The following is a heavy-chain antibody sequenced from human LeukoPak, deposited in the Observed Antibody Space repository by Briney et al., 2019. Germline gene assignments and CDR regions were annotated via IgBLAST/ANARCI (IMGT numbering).Heavy chain of an antibody. CDR3: ARGGGGYHVDY. CDR2: IYSSEYT. V-gene: IGHV4-59*02. J-gene: IGHJ4*02. D-gene: IGHD2-15*01. CDR1: GGSVSNFY. Sequence: SETLSLTCTASGGSVSNFYWSWIRQPPGKGLEWIGYIYSSEYTNYNPSLKSRVTISADTSKNQVSLKLTSVTAADTAVFYCARGGGGYHVDYWGQGTLVTVSS.